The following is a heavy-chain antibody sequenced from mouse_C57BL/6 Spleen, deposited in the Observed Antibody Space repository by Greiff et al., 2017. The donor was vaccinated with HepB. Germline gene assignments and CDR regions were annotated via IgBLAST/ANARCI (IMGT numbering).Heavy chain of an antibody. D-gene: IGHD2-4*01. J-gene: IGHJ4*01. CDR1: GYTFTDYY. Sequence: QVQLQQSGAELVRPGASVKLSCKASGYTFTDYYINWVKQRPGQGLEWIARIYPGSGNTYYNEKFKGKATLTAEKSSSTAYMQLSSLTSEDSAVYFCAREGLRGYAMDYWGQGTSVTVSS. V-gene: IGHV1-76*01. CDR2: IYPGSGNT. CDR3: AREGLRGYAMDY.